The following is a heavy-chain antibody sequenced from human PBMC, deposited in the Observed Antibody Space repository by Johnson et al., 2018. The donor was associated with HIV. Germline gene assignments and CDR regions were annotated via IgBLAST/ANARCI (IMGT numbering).Heavy chain of an antibody. CDR2: IYSGGST. Sequence: VQLVESGGGLVQPGGSLRLSCAAFGFTVSSNYMSWVRQAPGKGLEWVSVIYSGGSTYYADSVKGRFTISRDSSKNTVYLQMNNLRAEDTAVYNCARGVRGVIIDWGQGTMVAVSS. J-gene: IGHJ3*01. D-gene: IGHD3-10*01. CDR1: GFTVSSNY. V-gene: IGHV3-66*01. CDR3: ARGVRGVIID.